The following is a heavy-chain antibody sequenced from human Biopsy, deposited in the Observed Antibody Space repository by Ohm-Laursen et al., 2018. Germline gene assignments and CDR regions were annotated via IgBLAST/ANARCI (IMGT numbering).Heavy chain of an antibody. CDR2: IYYSGST. V-gene: IGHV4-61*01. D-gene: IGHD5/OR15-5a*01. J-gene: IGHJ3*02. Sequence: SDTLSLTCAVSGCSVNSGSYYCGWIREPRGKGQEWIGYIYYSGSTHYNPSLKSRVTISVETSKNQFSLKLSSVATADTAVYYCAGRPCPNAFDIWGQGTMVTVSS. CDR1: GCSVNSGSYY. CDR3: AGRPCPNAFDI.